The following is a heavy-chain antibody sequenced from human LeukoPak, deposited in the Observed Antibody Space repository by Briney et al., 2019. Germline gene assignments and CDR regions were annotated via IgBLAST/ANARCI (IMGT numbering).Heavy chain of an antibody. CDR1: XFTXXXXS. CDR3: ARDYPDGGGGRYFDWLPVF. J-gene: IGHJ4*02. CDR2: ISSTGGTI. Sequence: RLSXXXXXFTXXXXSMXXXXXXXXXXLXXVSXISSTGGTIYYANSMKGRFTISRDNAKNSLYLQMNSLRVEDTAVYYCARDYPDGGGGRYFDWLPVFWGQGTLVTVSS. D-gene: IGHD3-9*01. V-gene: IGHV3-48*04.